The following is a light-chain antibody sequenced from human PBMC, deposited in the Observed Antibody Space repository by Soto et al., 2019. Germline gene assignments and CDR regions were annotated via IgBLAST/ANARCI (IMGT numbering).Light chain of an antibody. Sequence: DIVMTQSPESLAVSLGERATINCKSSQSILYRSNNKNYLAWYQLKPGQPPKLLIYWASTRESGVPDRFSGSGSGTDFTLTISSLQAEDAAVYYCQQYYSTPPRTFGQGTKVEIK. CDR1: QSILYRSNNKNY. CDR2: WAS. CDR3: QQYYSTPPRT. J-gene: IGKJ1*01. V-gene: IGKV4-1*01.